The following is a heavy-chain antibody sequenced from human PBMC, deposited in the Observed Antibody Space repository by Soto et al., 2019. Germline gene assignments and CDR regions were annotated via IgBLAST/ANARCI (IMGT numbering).Heavy chain of an antibody. J-gene: IGHJ3*01. Sequence: QVQLVQSGAEVKKPGASVKVSCKASGYTFTSYGISWVRQAPGQGLEWVGWISAYNGNTNYARKFQGRVTMTTDTSTSTAYMELRSLRSDDTAVYYCAREPTMIVVIITGDAFDLWGQGTMVTVSS. CDR3: AREPTMIVVIITGDAFDL. CDR1: GYTFTSYG. V-gene: IGHV1-18*01. D-gene: IGHD3-22*01. CDR2: ISAYNGNT.